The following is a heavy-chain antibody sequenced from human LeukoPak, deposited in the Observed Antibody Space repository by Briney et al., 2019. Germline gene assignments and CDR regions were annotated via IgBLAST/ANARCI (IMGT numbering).Heavy chain of an antibody. CDR1: GFTFSSYS. Sequence: GGSLRLSCAASGFTFSSYSMNWVRQAPGKGLEWVSSISSSSSYIYYADSVKGRFTISRDNAKNSLYLQMNSLRAEDTAVYYCARDPVGTVTTFDYWGQGTLVTVSS. V-gene: IGHV3-21*01. CDR3: ARDPVGTVTTFDY. CDR2: ISSSSSYI. J-gene: IGHJ4*02. D-gene: IGHD4-17*01.